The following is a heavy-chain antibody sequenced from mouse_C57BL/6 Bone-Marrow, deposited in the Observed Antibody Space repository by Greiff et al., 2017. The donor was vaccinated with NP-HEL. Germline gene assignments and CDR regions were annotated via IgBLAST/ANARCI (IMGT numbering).Heavy chain of an antibody. V-gene: IGHV6-3*01. Sequence: DVKLVESGGGLVQPGGSMKLSCVASGFTFSNYWMNWVRQSPEKGLEWVAQIRLKSDNYATHYAESVKGRFTISRDDSKSSVYLQMNNLRAEDTGIYYCTAAYGSSDHFDYWGQGTTLTVSS. CDR3: TAAYGSSDHFDY. CDR2: IRLKSDNYAT. CDR1: GFTFSNYW. J-gene: IGHJ2*01. D-gene: IGHD1-1*01.